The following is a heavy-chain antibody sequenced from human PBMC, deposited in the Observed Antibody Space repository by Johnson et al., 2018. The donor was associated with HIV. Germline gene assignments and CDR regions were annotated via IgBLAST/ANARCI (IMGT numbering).Heavy chain of an antibody. D-gene: IGHD2-8*02. J-gene: IGHJ3*02. CDR1: GFTFSDYG. Sequence: QVQLVESGGGVVQPGRSLRLSCAASGFTFSDYGMHWVRQAPGKGLEWVTHISYDGANKYYSGSVRGRFTISRDNSRNTLNLQMDSLREEDTSVYYCAKDLDRELLALWAFHTWGQGTVVTVSS. CDR3: AKDLDRELLALWAFHT. V-gene: IGHV3-30*18. CDR2: ISYDGANK.